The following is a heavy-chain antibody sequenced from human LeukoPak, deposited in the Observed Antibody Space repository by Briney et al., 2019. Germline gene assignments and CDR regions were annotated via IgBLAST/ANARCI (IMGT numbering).Heavy chain of an antibody. D-gene: IGHD5-18*01. CDR2: FIPIFGTA. V-gene: IGHV1-69*01. J-gene: IGHJ4*02. CDR3: ARANVDTAMAYYFDY. Sequence: SVKVSCKASGGTFSSYAISWVRQAPGQGLEWMGGFIPIFGTANYAQKFQGRVTITADESTSTAYMELSSLRSEDTAVYYCARANVDTAMAYYFDYWGQGTLVTVSS. CDR1: GGTFSSYA.